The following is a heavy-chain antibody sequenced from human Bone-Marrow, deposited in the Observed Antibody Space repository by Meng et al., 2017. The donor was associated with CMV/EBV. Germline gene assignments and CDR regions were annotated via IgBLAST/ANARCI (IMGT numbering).Heavy chain of an antibody. CDR1: GFTFSSYW. Sequence: GESLKISCAASGFTFSSYWMHWVRQAPGKGLVWVSRINSDGSSTSYADSVKGRFTISRDNAKNSLYLQMNSLRAEDTAVYYCARWAYYDFWSGSLGHYFDYWGQGTLVTVSS. CDR2: INSDGSST. V-gene: IGHV3-74*01. CDR3: ARWAYYDFWSGSLGHYFDY. D-gene: IGHD3-3*01. J-gene: IGHJ4*02.